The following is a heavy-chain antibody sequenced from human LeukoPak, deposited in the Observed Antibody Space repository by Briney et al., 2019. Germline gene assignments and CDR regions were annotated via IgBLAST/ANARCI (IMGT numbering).Heavy chain of an antibody. D-gene: IGHD4-17*01. Sequence: GGSLRLSCAASGFTFSDYYMSWVRQAPGKGLEWVSSISSSSSYIYYADSVKGRFTISRDNAKNSLYLQMNSLRAEDTAVYYCARARTVTDAFDIWGQGTMVTVSS. CDR1: GFTFSDYY. CDR3: ARARTVTDAFDI. J-gene: IGHJ3*02. CDR2: ISSSSSYI. V-gene: IGHV3-21*01.